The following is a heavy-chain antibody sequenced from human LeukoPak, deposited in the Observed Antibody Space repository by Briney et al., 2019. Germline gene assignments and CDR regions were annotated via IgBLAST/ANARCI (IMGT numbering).Heavy chain of an antibody. J-gene: IGHJ5*02. CDR1: GFTFSSYG. V-gene: IGHV3-23*01. CDR3: AKGRHYCSGGSCYSNWFDP. Sequence: GGSLRLSCAASGFTFSSYGMSWLRQAPGKGLEWVSAISGSGGSTSYADSVKGRFTISRDNSKNTLYLQMNSLRAEDTAVYYCAKGRHYCSGGSCYSNWFDPWGQGTLVTVSS. CDR2: ISGSGGST. D-gene: IGHD2-15*01.